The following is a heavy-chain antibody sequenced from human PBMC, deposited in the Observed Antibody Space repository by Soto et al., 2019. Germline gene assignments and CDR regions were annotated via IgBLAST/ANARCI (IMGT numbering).Heavy chain of an antibody. J-gene: IGHJ3*02. CDR3: AGSYQPHDAFDI. CDR1: GGTFSSYA. CDR2: IIPIFGTA. D-gene: IGHD3-16*02. V-gene: IGHV1-69*13. Sequence: ASVKVSCKASGGTFSSYAISWVRQAPGQGLEWMGGIIPIFGTANYAQKFQGRVTITADESTSTAYMELSSLRSDDTAVYYCAGSYQPHDAFDIWGQGTMVTVSS.